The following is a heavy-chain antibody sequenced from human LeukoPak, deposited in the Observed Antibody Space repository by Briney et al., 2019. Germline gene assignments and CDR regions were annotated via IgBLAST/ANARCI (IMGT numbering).Heavy chain of an antibody. CDR3: ARDRDNYGGNGRYFGY. V-gene: IGHV1-69*13. CDR1: GYTFTGYY. CDR2: IIPIFGTA. D-gene: IGHD4-23*01. Sequence: ASVKVSCKASGYTFTGYYMHWVRQAPGQGLEWMGGIIPIFGTANYAQKFQGRVTITADESTSTAYMELSSLRSEDTAVYYCARDRDNYGGNGRYFGYWGQGTLVTVSS. J-gene: IGHJ4*02.